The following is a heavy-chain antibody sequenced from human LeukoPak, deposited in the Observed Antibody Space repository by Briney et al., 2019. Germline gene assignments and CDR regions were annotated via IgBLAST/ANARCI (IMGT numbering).Heavy chain of an antibody. CDR2: IRYDGSNK. J-gene: IGHJ4*02. V-gene: IGHV3-30*02. D-gene: IGHD3-10*01. CDR1: GFTFSSYG. Sequence: GGSLRLSCAASGFTFSSYGMHWVRQAPGKGLEWVAFIRYDGSNKYYADSVKGRFTISRDNSKNTLYLQMNSLRAEDTAVYYCAKDLLTMVRGVFHWGQGTLVTVSS. CDR3: AKDLLTMVRGVFH.